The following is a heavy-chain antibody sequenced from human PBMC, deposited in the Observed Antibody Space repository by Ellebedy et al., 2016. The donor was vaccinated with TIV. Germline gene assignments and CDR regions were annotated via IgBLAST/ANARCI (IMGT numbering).Heavy chain of an antibody. CDR3: ARGAVIALNWFDP. V-gene: IGHV3-7*01. CDR1: GFTFSSYW. J-gene: IGHJ5*02. D-gene: IGHD3-3*01. CDR2: IKQDGSEK. Sequence: GESLKISXAASGFTFSSYWMSWVRQAPGKGLEWVANIKQDGSEKYYVDSVKGRFTISRDNAKNSLYLQMNSLRAEDTAVYYCARGAVIALNWFDPWGQGTLVAVSS.